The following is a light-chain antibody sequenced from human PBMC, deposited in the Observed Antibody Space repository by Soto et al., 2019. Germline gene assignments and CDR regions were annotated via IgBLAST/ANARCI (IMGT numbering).Light chain of an antibody. CDR2: DAS. Sequence: DIHVSQSPSSLSASVGDRVTITCQASQDISNYLNWYQQKPGKAPKLLIYDASNLETGVPSRFSGSRSGTDVTFTISNLQPEDIATYYCQQYDNLPSITFGQGTRLEIK. CDR1: QDISNY. V-gene: IGKV1-33*01. CDR3: QQYDNLPSIT. J-gene: IGKJ5*01.